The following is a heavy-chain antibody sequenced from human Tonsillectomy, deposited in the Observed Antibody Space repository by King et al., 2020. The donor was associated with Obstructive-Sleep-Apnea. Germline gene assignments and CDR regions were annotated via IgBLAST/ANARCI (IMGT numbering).Heavy chain of an antibody. CDR1: GYTFTSYY. D-gene: IGHD1-26*01. CDR2: INASGGSI. V-gene: IGHV1-46*01. J-gene: IGHJ3*02. CDR3: ARDFEEVGATSKYDAFDI. Sequence: VQLVESGAEVKKPGASVKISCKASGYTFTSYYMHWVRQAPGQGLKWMGIINASGGSIRYAQKFQGRVTMTRDTSTSTVYMELSSLRYADTAVYYCARDFEEVGATSKYDAFDIWGQGTMVTVSS.